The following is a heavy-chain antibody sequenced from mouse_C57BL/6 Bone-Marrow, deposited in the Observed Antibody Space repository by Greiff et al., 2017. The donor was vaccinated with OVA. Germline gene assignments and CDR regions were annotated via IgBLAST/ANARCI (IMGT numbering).Heavy chain of an antibody. CDR2: ISYDGSN. J-gene: IGHJ1*03. CDR1: GYSITSGYY. V-gene: IGHV3-6*01. Sequence: DVQLQESGPGLVKPSQSLSLTCSVPGYSITSGYYWNWIRQFPGNKLEWMGYISYDGSNNYNPSLKNRISITRDTSKNQFFLKLNSVTTEDTATYYCASYWYFDVWGTGTTVTVSS. CDR3: ASYWYFDV.